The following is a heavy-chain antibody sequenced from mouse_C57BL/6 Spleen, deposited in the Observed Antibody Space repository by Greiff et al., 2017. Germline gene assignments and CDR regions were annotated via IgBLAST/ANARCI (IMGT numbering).Heavy chain of an antibody. D-gene: IGHD1-1*01. V-gene: IGHV7-3*01. CDR3: ARSSSYDYAMDY. J-gene: IGHJ4*01. CDR1: GFTFTDYY. Sequence: DVKLVESGGGLVQPGGSLSLSCAASGFTFTDYYMSWVRQPPGKALAWLGFIRNKANGYTTEYSASVKGRFTISRDNSQSILYLQMNALRAEDSATYYCARSSSYDYAMDYWGQGTSVTVSS. CDR2: IRNKANGYTT.